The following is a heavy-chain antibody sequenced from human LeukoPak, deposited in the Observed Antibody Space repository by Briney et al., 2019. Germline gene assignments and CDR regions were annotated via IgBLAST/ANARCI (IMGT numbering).Heavy chain of an antibody. CDR2: IIPLFDTA. CDR3: ARDLVGSHTGYSSGAWDY. D-gene: IGHD3-9*01. V-gene: IGHV1-69*13. Sequence: ASVKVSCKASGGTFSNYAISWVRQAPGQGPEWMGGIIPLFDTADYAQKFQGRLTITADESTSTAYMELSSLRPEDTAVYYCARDLVGSHTGYSSGAWDYWGQGTLVTVSP. CDR1: GGTFSNYA. J-gene: IGHJ4*02.